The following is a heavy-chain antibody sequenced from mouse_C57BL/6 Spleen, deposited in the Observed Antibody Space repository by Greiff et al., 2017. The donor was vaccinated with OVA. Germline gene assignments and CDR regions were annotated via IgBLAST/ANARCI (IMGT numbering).Heavy chain of an antibody. CDR1: GFTFSSYA. J-gene: IGHJ3*01. Sequence: DVQLVESGGGLVKPGGSLKLSCAASGFTFSSYAMSWVRQTPEKRLEWVSTISDGGSYTYYPDNVKGRFTISRDNAKNNLYLQMSHLKSEDTAMYYCAREDYDDGAFAYWGQGTLVTVSA. CDR3: AREDYDDGAFAY. V-gene: IGHV5-4*01. D-gene: IGHD2-4*01. CDR2: ISDGGSYT.